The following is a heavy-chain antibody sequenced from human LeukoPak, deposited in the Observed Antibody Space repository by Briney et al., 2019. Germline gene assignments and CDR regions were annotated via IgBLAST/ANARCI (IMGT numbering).Heavy chain of an antibody. V-gene: IGHV1-46*01. J-gene: IGHJ4*02. Sequence: ASVKVSCKASGYTFTSYYMHWVRQAPGQGLEWMGIINPSGGSTSYAQKFQGRVTMTRDTSTSTVYMELSSLRSEDTAVYYRARSFSWRPGFISIRYFDWGSGGYFDYWGQGTLVTVSS. CDR2: INPSGGST. CDR3: ARSFSWRPGFISIRYFDWGSGGYFDY. D-gene: IGHD3-9*01. CDR1: GYTFTSYY.